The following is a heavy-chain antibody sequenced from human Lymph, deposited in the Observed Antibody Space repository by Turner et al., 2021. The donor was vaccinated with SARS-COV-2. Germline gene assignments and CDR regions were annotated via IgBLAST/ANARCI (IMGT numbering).Heavy chain of an antibody. CDR2: ISGDGSST. CDR3: AKEGLSGRRLQFVPYFAY. Sequence: EVQLVESGGGVVQPGVSLRLLCLASGSPFDDYAMHWVRQAPGKGLEWVSLISGDGSSTYYADAVKGRFTISRDDSKNSLYLQNNSLRTEDTALYYCAKEGLSGRRLQFVPYFAYWGQGTLVSVSS. D-gene: IGHD5-12*01. J-gene: IGHJ4*02. V-gene: IGHV3-43*02. CDR1: GSPFDDYA.